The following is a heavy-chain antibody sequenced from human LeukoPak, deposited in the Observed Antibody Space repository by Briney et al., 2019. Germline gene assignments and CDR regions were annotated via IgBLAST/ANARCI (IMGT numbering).Heavy chain of an antibody. J-gene: IGHJ4*02. CDR2: IYYSGST. D-gene: IGHD1-26*01. CDR3: ARFRRSGSYFDY. Sequence: PSQTLSLTCTVSGGSISSGDYYWRWIRQPPGKGLEWIGYIYYSGSTYYNPSLKSRVTISVDTSKNQFSLKLSSVTAADTAVYYCARFRRSGSYFDYWGQGTLVTVSS. V-gene: IGHV4-30-4*08. CDR1: GGSISSGDYY.